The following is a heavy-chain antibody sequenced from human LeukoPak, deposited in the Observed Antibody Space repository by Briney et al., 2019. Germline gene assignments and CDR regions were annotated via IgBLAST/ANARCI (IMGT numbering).Heavy chain of an antibody. J-gene: IGHJ1*01. D-gene: IGHD5-18*01. CDR2: INPNSGGT. Sequence: ASVKVSCKASGYTFTGYYMHWVRQAPGQGLEWMGWINPNSGGTNYAQKFQGRVTMTRDTSISTAYMELSRLRAEDTAVYYCAKGGEQVTWNFQNWGQGTLVTVSS. V-gene: IGHV1-2*02. CDR1: GYTFTGYY. CDR3: AKGGEQVTWNFQN.